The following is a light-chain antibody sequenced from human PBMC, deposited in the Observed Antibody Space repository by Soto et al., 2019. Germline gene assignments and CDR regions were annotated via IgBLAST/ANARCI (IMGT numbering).Light chain of an antibody. CDR1: QSVSSNY. CDR3: QQYAASPLT. J-gene: IGKJ4*01. Sequence: EIVLPQSSGTLSLSPGERVTLSCRASQSVSSNYLARYQQKSGQAPRLLIDRASTRATGITDRFSGSGSETDFSLIISSLEPEDSAVYYCQQYAASPLTFGGGTKLEIK. V-gene: IGKV3-20*01. CDR2: RAS.